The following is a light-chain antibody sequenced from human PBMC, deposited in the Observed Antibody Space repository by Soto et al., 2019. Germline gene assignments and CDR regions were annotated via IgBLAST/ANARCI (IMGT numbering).Light chain of an antibody. CDR2: DAS. V-gene: IGKV1-5*01. J-gene: IGKJ1*01. CDR3: QQYNSYWT. Sequence: DIQMTQSPSTLSASVGDRVTITCRASQSISSWLAWYQQKPGKAPKLLIYDASNLESGVPSRFSGSGSGTEFPLTFSSLQPDDFATYYCQQYNSYWTFGQGTKV. CDR1: QSISSW.